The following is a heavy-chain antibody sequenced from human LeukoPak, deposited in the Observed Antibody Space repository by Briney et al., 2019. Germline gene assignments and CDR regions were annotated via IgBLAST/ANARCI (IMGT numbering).Heavy chain of an antibody. D-gene: IGHD6-19*01. CDR2: IRYDGSNK. V-gene: IGHV3-30*02. Sequence: PGGSLRLSCAASGFTFSSYAMSWARQAPGKGLEWVAFIRYDGSNKYYADSVKGRFTISRDNSKNTLYLQMNSLRAEDTAVYYCAKGPGGYSSGWYFDYWGQGTLVTVSS. CDR1: GFTFSSYA. J-gene: IGHJ4*02. CDR3: AKGPGGYSSGWYFDY.